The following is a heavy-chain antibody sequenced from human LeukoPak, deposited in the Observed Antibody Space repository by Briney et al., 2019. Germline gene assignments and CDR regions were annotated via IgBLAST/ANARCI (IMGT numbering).Heavy chain of an antibody. CDR3: ATPRGYSYGSGGFDY. D-gene: IGHD5-18*01. CDR1: GYTLTELS. V-gene: IGHV1-24*01. CDR2: FDPEGGET. Sequence: ASVKVSCKVSGYTLTELSMHWVRQAPGKGLEWMGGFDPEGGETIYAQKFQGRVTMTEDTSTDTAYMELSSLRSEDTAVYYCATPRGYSYGSGGFDYWGQGTLVTVSS. J-gene: IGHJ4*02.